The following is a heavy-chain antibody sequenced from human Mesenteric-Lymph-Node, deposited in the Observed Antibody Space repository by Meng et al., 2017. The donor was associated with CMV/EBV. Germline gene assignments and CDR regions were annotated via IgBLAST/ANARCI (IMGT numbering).Heavy chain of an antibody. CDR2: ISSSSSYI. CDR1: GFTFSSYS. J-gene: IGHJ4*02. Sequence: GESLKISCAASGFTFSSYSMNWVRQAPGKGLEWVSSISSSSSYIYYADSVKGRFTISRDNAKNSLYLQMNSLRAEDTAVYYCAKSPKWELPFDYWGQGTLVTVSS. D-gene: IGHD1-26*01. V-gene: IGHV3-21*04. CDR3: AKSPKWELPFDY.